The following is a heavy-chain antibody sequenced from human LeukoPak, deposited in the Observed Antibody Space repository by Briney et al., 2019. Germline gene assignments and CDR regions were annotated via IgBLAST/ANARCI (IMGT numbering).Heavy chain of an antibody. CDR2: ISVYNGNT. J-gene: IGHJ5*02. Sequence: GASVKVSCKASGSTFNNYGITWVRQAPGQGLEWMGWISVYNGNTNSSQKLQGRLTMTTDTSTSTAYMELRSLRSYDPAVYYCARDDYGDSKGRFDPWGQGTLVTVSS. CDR3: ARDDYGDSKGRFDP. V-gene: IGHV1-18*01. CDR1: GSTFNNYG. D-gene: IGHD4-17*01.